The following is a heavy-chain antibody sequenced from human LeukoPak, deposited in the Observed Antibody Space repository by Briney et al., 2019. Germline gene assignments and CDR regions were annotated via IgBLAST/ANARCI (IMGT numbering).Heavy chain of an antibody. Sequence: PGGSLRLSCAASGFTVSSNYMSWVRQAPGKGLEWVSVIYSGGSTYYADSVKGRFTISRDNSKNTLYLQKNSLRAEDTAVYYCARDGTAAGLYFDLWGQGTPVTVSS. CDR1: GFTVSSNY. V-gene: IGHV3-66*01. CDR3: ARDGTAAGLYFDL. D-gene: IGHD6-13*01. CDR2: IYSGGST. J-gene: IGHJ4*01.